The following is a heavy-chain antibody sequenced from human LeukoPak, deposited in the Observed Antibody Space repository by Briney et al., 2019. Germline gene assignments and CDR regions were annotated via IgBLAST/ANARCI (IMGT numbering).Heavy chain of an antibody. CDR1: GGSFSGYY. Sequence: KASETLSLTCAVYGGSFSGYYWSWIRQPPGKGLEWIGEINHSGSTNYNPSLKSRVTISVDTSKNQFSLKLSSVTAADTAVYYCAREGVVLAAPDYWGQGTLVTVFS. J-gene: IGHJ4*02. CDR2: INHSGST. CDR3: AREGVVLAAPDY. V-gene: IGHV4-34*01. D-gene: IGHD2-15*01.